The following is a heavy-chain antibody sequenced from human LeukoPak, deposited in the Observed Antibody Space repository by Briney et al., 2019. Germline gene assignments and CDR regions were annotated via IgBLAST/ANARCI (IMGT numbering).Heavy chain of an antibody. CDR3: PRDLVTVTKGFDI. CDR1: GDSFSSHY. CDR2: ISHIGRT. Sequence: SETLSLTCAVSGDSFSSHYWTWIRQSPGTGLEWIGYISHIGRTNYNPALKSRVTISIDTSKNQCSLKLMSVTAADTAVYYCPRDLVTVTKGFDIWGQGTMVSVSA. V-gene: IGHV4-59*11. D-gene: IGHD4-17*01. J-gene: IGHJ3*02.